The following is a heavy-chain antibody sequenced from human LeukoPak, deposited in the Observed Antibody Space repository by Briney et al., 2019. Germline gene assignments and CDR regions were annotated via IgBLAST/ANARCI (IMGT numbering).Heavy chain of an antibody. J-gene: IGHJ2*01. D-gene: IGHD4-23*01. Sequence: PGGSLRLSCAASGFTFSSYAMSWVRQAPGKGLEWVSAIRGSDINTYYADSVEGRFTISRDNSKNTLYLQMNSLRAEDTAVYYCAKSLVTPHWYFDLWGRGTLVTVSS. CDR1: GFTFSSYA. V-gene: IGHV3-23*01. CDR3: AKSLVTPHWYFDL. CDR2: IRGSDINT.